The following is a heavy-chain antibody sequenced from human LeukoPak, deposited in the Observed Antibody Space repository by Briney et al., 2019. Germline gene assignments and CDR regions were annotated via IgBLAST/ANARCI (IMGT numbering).Heavy chain of an antibody. CDR3: ARNHNYYDSSGYYYYYYMDV. V-gene: IGHV1-46*01. J-gene: IGHJ6*03. Sequence: ASVKVSCKASGYTFTSYYMHWVRQAPGQGLEWMGIINPSGGSTSYAQKFQGRVTMTRDTSTSTVYVELSSLRSEDTAVYYCARNHNYYDSSGYYYYYYMDVWGKGTTVTISS. CDR1: GYTFTSYY. CDR2: INPSGGST. D-gene: IGHD3-22*01.